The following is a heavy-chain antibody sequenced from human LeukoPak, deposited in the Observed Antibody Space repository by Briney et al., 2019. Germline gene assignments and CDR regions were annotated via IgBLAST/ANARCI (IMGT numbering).Heavy chain of an antibody. V-gene: IGHV3-53*01. CDR2: IYSGGST. J-gene: IGHJ2*01. CDR1: GFTVSSNY. CDR3: ARDRVVPAAKIPYWYFDL. D-gene: IGHD2-2*01. Sequence: GGSLRLSCAASGFTVSSNYMSWVRQAPGKGLEWVSVIYSGGSTYYADSVKGRFTISRDNTKNTLYLQMNSLRAEDTAVYYCARDRVVPAAKIPYWYFDLWGRGTLVTVSS.